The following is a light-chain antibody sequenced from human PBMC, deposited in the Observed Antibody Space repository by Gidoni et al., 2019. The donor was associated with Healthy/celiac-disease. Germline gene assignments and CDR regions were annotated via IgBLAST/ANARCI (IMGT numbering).Light chain of an antibody. CDR1: QGISSY. Sequence: AIRMTQSPSSFSASTGDRVTITCRAGQGISSYLAWYQQKPGKAPKLLTYAASTLQSGVPSRFSGSGSGTDFTLTNSCLQSEDFATYYCQQYYSYPYTFGQGTKLEIK. CDR2: AAS. CDR3: QQYYSYPYT. V-gene: IGKV1-8*01. J-gene: IGKJ2*01.